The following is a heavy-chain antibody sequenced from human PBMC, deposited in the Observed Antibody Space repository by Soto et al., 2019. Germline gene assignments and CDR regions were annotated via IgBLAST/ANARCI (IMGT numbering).Heavy chain of an antibody. CDR1: GGSISSGDYY. J-gene: IGHJ4*02. D-gene: IGHD3-10*01. CDR2: IYYSGST. V-gene: IGHV4-30-4*01. CDR3: ARGPHYYGSGSLDY. Sequence: SETLSLTCTVSGGSISSGDYYWSWIRQPPGKGLEWIGYIYYSGSTYYNPSLKSRVTISVDTSKNQFSLKLSSVTAADTAVYYCARGPHYYGSGSLDYWGQGTLVTVSS.